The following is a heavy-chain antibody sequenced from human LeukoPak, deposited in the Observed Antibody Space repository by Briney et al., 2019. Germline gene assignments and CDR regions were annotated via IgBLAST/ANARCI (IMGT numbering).Heavy chain of an antibody. V-gene: IGHV3-23*01. J-gene: IGHJ5*02. CDR2: ISGSGGST. Sequence: GRSLRLSCAASGLTFSSYAMSWVRPAPGKGLEWVSAISGSGGSTYYADSVKGRFTISRANSKNTLSLQWTRLRPEGTAVYYCAKDDARMGSSSSWFDPWGQGTLVTVSS. CDR1: GLTFSSYA. D-gene: IGHD6-6*01. CDR3: AKDDARMGSSSSWFDP.